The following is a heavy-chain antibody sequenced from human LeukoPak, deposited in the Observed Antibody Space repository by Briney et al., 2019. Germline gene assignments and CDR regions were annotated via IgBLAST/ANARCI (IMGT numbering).Heavy chain of an antibody. D-gene: IGHD3-22*01. V-gene: IGHV4-34*01. Sequence: SETLSLTCAVYGGSFSGYYWSWIRQPPGKGLEWIGEINHSGSTNYNPSLKSRVTLSVDTSKNQFSLKLSSVTAADTAVYYCASRLYYDSSGYYNYWGQGTLVTVSS. CDR1: GGSFSGYY. CDR3: ASRLYYDSSGYYNY. J-gene: IGHJ4*02. CDR2: INHSGST.